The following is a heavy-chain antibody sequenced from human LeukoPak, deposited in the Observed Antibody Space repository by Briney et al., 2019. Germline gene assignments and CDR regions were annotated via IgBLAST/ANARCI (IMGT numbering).Heavy chain of an antibody. J-gene: IGHJ4*02. CDR2: ISTYNGNT. Sequence: TSVKVSCKASGYTFTSYGISWVRQPPGQGLEWMGWISTYNGNTNYAQKLPGKVTITTATSTSTDYMELRSLRSDDTAVYYCASTGDYGDYRLDYWGQGTLVTVSS. CDR3: ASTGDYGDYRLDY. V-gene: IGHV1-18*01. D-gene: IGHD4-17*01. CDR1: GYTFTSYG.